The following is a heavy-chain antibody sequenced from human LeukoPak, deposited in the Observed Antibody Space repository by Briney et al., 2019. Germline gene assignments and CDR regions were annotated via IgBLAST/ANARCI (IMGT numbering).Heavy chain of an antibody. Sequence: ASVNVSCKASGYTFTGYYMHWVRQAPGQGLEWMGWINPNSGGTNYAQKFQGWVTMTRDTSISTAYMELSRLRSDDTAVYYCARAQANYGDYEDWFDPWGQGTLVTVSS. CDR1: GYTFTGYY. CDR3: ARAQANYGDYEDWFDP. D-gene: IGHD4-17*01. V-gene: IGHV1-2*04. J-gene: IGHJ5*02. CDR2: INPNSGGT.